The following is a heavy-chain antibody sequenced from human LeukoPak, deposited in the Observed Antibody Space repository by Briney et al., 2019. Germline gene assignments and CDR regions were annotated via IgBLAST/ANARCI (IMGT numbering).Heavy chain of an antibody. J-gene: IGHJ5*02. Sequence: ASVKVSCKASGYTFASYGVTWVRQAPGQGPEWMAWISVYSGNTEYAQKFQDRVTLTADTSTSTVYMELRSLRSDGTAVYYCARDGWSLGPWGQGTLVTVSS. V-gene: IGHV1-18*01. CDR2: ISVYSGNT. CDR1: GYTFASYG. D-gene: IGHD2-8*01. CDR3: ARDGWSLGP.